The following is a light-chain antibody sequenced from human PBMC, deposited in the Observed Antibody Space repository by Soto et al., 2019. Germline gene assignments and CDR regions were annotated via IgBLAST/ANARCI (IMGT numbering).Light chain of an antibody. CDR3: QQYNNWPVT. Sequence: EIVTTQSPATLSVSPGERATLSCRASQSVSSNLAWYQQKPGQAPRLLIYGASTRATGIPARFSGSGSGTEFTLTISSLQSEDFAVYYCQQYNNWPVTFGQGTKVDIK. CDR2: GAS. V-gene: IGKV3-15*01. J-gene: IGKJ1*01. CDR1: QSVSSN.